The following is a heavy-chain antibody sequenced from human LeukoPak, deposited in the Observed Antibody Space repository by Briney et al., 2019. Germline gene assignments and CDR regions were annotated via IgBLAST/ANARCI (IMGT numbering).Heavy chain of an antibody. CDR2: IWYDGSNK. J-gene: IGHJ4*02. CDR3: ARSPSYYYDSSGYYSY. V-gene: IGHV3-33*01. Sequence: GGSLRLSCAASGFTFSSYGMHSVRQAPGKGLDWVAVIWYDGSNKYYADSVKGRFTISRDNSKNTLYLQMNSLRAEDTAVYYCARSPSYYYDSSGYYSYWGQGTLVTVSS. CDR1: GFTFSSYG. D-gene: IGHD3-22*01.